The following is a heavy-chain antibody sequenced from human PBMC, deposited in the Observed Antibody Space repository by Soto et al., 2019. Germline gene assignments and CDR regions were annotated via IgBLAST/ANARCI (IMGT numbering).Heavy chain of an antibody. Sequence: SETLSLTCAVYGGSFSGYYWSWIRQPPGKGLEWIGEINHSGSTNYNPSLKSRVTISVDTSKNQFSLKLSSVTAADTAVYYCARVFRGIVATWAQNWFDPWGQGTLVTVSS. CDR1: GGSFSGYY. D-gene: IGHD5-12*01. J-gene: IGHJ5*02. CDR3: ARVFRGIVATWAQNWFDP. CDR2: INHSGST. V-gene: IGHV4-34*01.